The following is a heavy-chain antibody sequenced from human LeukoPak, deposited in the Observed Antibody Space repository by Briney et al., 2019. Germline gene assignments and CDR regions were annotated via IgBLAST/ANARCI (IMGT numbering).Heavy chain of an antibody. CDR2: LYTSGGT. J-gene: IGHJ6*03. CDR1: GGSISGYY. D-gene: IGHD2-2*01. CDR3: ARSPGAPYFYYYMDV. Sequence: SETLSLTCTVSGGSISGYYWNWIRQPAGKGLEWIGRLYTSGGTNYNPSLKSRVTMSVDTSKNQFSLKLSSVTAADTAVYYCARSPGAPYFYYYMDVWGKGTTVTVSS. V-gene: IGHV4-4*07.